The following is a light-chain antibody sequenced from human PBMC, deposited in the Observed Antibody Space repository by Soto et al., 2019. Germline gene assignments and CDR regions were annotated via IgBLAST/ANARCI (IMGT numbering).Light chain of an antibody. V-gene: IGKV3-20*01. CDR2: AAS. CDR1: QSVSSSY. J-gene: IGKJ3*01. CDR3: QQYGTSPFT. Sequence: EIVLTQSPGTLSLSPGERATLSCRPSQSVSSSYLAWHQQKPGQAPRLLISAASNRATGIPDRFSGSGSGTDFTLTISRLEPEDFAVYYCQQYGTSPFTFGPGTKVDI.